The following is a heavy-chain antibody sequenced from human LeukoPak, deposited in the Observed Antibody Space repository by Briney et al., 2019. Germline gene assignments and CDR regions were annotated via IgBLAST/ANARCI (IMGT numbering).Heavy chain of an antibody. CDR2: IYYSGRT. J-gene: IGHJ4*02. CDR1: GGSIGSSSFY. Sequence: KASETLSLTCTVSGGSIGSSSFYWGWLRQPPGKGLECIGSIYYSGRTYYNPSLKSRVTISVDTSKNQFSLKLSSVTAADTAVYYCARIRYSENIDYWGQGTLVTVSS. V-gene: IGHV4-39*01. CDR3: ARIRYSENIDY. D-gene: IGHD1-1*01.